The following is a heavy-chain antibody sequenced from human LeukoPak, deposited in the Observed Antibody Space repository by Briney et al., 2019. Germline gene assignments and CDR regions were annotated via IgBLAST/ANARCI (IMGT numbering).Heavy chain of an antibody. CDR2: ISNSGDYI. CDR1: GFTFSSFT. Sequence: PGGSLRFSCTVSGFTFSSFTRNWVRQGPGKGLEWVASISNSGDYISYADSLKGRFTISRDNAKNSLFLQMSSLRAEDTAVYYCAREMYAGWYFAFDIWGQGTMVTVSS. J-gene: IGHJ3*02. CDR3: AREMYAGWYFAFDI. V-gene: IGHV3-21*01. D-gene: IGHD6-19*01.